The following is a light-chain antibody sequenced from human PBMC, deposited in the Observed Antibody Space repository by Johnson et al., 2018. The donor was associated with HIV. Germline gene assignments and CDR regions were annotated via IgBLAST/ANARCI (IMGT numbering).Light chain of an antibody. J-gene: IGLJ1*01. V-gene: IGLV1-51*01. CDR3: GTWDSSLSADV. Sequence: HSVLTQPPSVSAAPGQKVTISCSGSTSNIGNNYVSWYQQLPGKAPKLLIYDNNTRPSGIPDRFSGSKSGTSATLGITGLQTGDEADYYCGTWDSSLSADVFGTGTKVTVL. CDR1: TSNIGNNY. CDR2: DNN.